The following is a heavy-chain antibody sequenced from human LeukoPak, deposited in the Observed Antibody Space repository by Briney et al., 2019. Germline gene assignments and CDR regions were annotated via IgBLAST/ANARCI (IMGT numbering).Heavy chain of an antibody. D-gene: IGHD3-22*01. J-gene: IGHJ4*02. Sequence: ASVKVSCKASGYTFTGYYMHWVRQAPGQGLEWMGWINPNSGGTNYAQKFQGRVTMTRDTSISTAYMELSRLRPDDTAVYYCARVHSSGYYLYYFDYWGQGTLVTVSS. V-gene: IGHV1-2*02. CDR3: ARVHSSGYYLYYFDY. CDR2: INPNSGGT. CDR1: GYTFTGYY.